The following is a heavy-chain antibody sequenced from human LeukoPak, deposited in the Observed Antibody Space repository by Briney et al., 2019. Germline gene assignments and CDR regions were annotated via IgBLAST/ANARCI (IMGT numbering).Heavy chain of an antibody. D-gene: IGHD3-10*01. V-gene: IGHV3-7*03. CDR3: ARETYYYGSGSSGGYYYYGMDV. CDR2: IKQDGSEK. CDR1: GFTFSSYW. Sequence: GGSLRLSCAASGFTFSSYWMSWVRQAPGKGLEWVANIKQDGSEKYYVDSVKGRFTISRDNAKNSLYLQMNSLRAEDTAVYYCARETYYYGSGSSGGYYYYGMDVWGKGTTVTVSS. J-gene: IGHJ6*04.